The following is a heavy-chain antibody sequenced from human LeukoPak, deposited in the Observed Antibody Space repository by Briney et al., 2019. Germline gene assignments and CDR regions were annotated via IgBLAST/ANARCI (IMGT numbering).Heavy chain of an antibody. D-gene: IGHD6-6*01. J-gene: IGHJ4*02. Sequence: GGSLRLSCAASGFTFSSYAMSWVRQAPGNGLEWVSAISGSGGSTYYADSVKGRFTISRDNSKNTLYLQMNSLRAEDTAVYYCAKCDSSSPYYFDYWGQGTLVTVSS. V-gene: IGHV3-23*01. CDR2: ISGSGGST. CDR3: AKCDSSSPYYFDY. CDR1: GFTFSSYA.